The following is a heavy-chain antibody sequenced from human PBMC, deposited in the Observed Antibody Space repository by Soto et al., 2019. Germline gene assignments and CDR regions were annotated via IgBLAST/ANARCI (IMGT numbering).Heavy chain of an antibody. J-gene: IGHJ4*02. Sequence: GALRLSGAASVITFSDYGMHWVRQGPGKGLEWVAGVWKDGSNRYYVDSVKGRFTISRDNSKNTLYLQMNSLRDEDTAVYYCAKVPRGSNFGYYNFWGQGTLVTVSS. CDR1: VITFSDYG. V-gene: IGHV3-30*02. CDR2: VWKDGSNR. D-gene: IGHD5-18*01. CDR3: AKVPRGSNFGYYNF.